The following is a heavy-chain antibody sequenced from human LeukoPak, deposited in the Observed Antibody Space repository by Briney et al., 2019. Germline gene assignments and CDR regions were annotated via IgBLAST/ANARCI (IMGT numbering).Heavy chain of an antibody. CDR2: INAGNGNT. J-gene: IGHJ4*02. CDR1: GYTFTSYA. D-gene: IGHD3-10*01. CDR3: ARRILWFGEPRGIFDY. Sequence: ASVKVSCKASGYTFTSYAMHWVRQAPGQRLEWMGWINAGNGNTKYSQKFQGRVTITRDTSASTAYMELSSLRSEDTAVYYCARRILWFGEPRGIFDYWGQGTLVTVSS. V-gene: IGHV1-3*01.